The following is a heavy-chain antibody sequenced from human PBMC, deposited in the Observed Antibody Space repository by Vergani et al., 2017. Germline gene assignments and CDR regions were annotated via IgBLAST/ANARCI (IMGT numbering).Heavy chain of an antibody. Sequence: QVQLQQSGPGLVKPSQTLSLTCAISGDSVSSNSAAWNWLRQSPSRGLEWLGRTYYRSKWYNDYAVSVKSRITINPDTAKNQFSLQLNSVTPEDTAVYYCARDQGLFGENYYYYGMDVWGQGTTVTVSS. D-gene: IGHD3-10*01. CDR3: ARDQGLFGENYYYYGMDV. V-gene: IGHV6-1*01. J-gene: IGHJ6*02. CDR2: TYYRSKWYN. CDR1: GDSVSSNSAA.